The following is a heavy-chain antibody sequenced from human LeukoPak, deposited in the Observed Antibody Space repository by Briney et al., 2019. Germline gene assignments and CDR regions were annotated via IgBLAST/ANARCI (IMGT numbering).Heavy chain of an antibody. CDR3: AKKHKGSTSCYAFDI. J-gene: IGHJ3*02. Sequence: PGGSLRLSCAASGFTFSSYGMSWVRQAPGKGLEWVSAISGSGGSTYYADSVKGRFTISRDNSKNTLYLQMNSLRAEDTAVHYCAKKHKGSTSCYAFDIWGQGTMVTVSS. CDR1: GFTFSSYG. V-gene: IGHV3-23*01. D-gene: IGHD2-2*01. CDR2: ISGSGGST.